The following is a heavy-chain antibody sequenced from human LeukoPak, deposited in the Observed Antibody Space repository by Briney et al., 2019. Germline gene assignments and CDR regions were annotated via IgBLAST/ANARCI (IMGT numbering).Heavy chain of an antibody. Sequence: GGSLRLSCAASGFTFSNYGMHWVRQAPGKGLEWVAAIWYDGSNKYYGDSVKGRFTISRDNAKNTVYLQMNSLRTEDTAVYFCGRINYNGDYWGRGTLVTVSS. V-gene: IGHV3-33*03. CDR3: GRINYNGDY. D-gene: IGHD3-10*01. CDR2: IWYDGSNK. J-gene: IGHJ4*02. CDR1: GFTFSNYG.